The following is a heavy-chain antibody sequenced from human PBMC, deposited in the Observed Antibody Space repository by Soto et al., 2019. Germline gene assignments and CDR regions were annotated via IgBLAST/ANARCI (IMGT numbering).Heavy chain of an antibody. CDR2: ISGSGGST. CDR3: AKDLAAHYYGSGSYDNRLAYGVDY. CDR1: GFTFSSYA. Sequence: GGSLRLSCAASGFTFSSYAMSWVRQAPGKGLEWVSAISGSGGSTYYADSVKGRFTISRDNSKNTLYLQMNSLRAEDTAVYYCAKDLAAHYYGSGSYDNRLAYGVDYWGQGTLVTVSS. V-gene: IGHV3-23*01. D-gene: IGHD3-10*01. J-gene: IGHJ4*02.